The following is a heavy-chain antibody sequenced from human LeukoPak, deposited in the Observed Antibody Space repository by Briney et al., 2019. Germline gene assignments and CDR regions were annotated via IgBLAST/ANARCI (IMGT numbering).Heavy chain of an antibody. Sequence: ASVKVSCKASGYTFTSYYMHWVRQAPGQGLEWMGIINPSGGSKSYAQKFQGRVTMTTDTSTNTVHMELRSLRSDDTAVYYCARSRTHRLYSGSGSYPGAFDYWGQGTLVTVSS. CDR1: GYTFTSYY. V-gene: IGHV1-46*01. D-gene: IGHD3-10*01. CDR3: ARSRTHRLYSGSGSYPGAFDY. CDR2: INPSGGSK. J-gene: IGHJ4*02.